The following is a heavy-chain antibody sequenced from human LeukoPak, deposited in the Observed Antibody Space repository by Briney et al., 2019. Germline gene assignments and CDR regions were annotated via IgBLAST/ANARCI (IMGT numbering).Heavy chain of an antibody. CDR1: GFPFSDYY. CDR2: IKQDGSEK. V-gene: IGHV3-7*01. CDR3: ARDDTVVVPAAFDY. D-gene: IGHD2-2*01. J-gene: IGHJ4*02. Sequence: GGSLRLSCAASGFPFSDYYMSWIRQAPGKGLEWVANIKQDGSEKYYVDSVKGRFTISRDNAKNSLYLQMNSLRAEDTAVYYCARDDTVVVPAAFDYWGQGTLVTVSS.